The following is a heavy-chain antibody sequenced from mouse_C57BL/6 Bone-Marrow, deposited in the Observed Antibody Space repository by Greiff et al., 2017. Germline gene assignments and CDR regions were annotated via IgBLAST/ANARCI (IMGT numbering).Heavy chain of an antibody. CDR2: IHPNSGST. CDR3: ARVTTVVATGYVGV. J-gene: IGHJ1*03. V-gene: IGHV1-64*01. Sequence: VQLQQPGAELVKPGASVKLSCKASGYTFTSYWMHWVKQRPGQGLEWIGMIHPNSGSTNYNEKFKSKATLNVDKSSSQAYMQLSSLTSEDSAVYYCARVTTVVATGYVGVWGTGTTVTVSS. CDR1: GYTFTSYW. D-gene: IGHD1-1*01.